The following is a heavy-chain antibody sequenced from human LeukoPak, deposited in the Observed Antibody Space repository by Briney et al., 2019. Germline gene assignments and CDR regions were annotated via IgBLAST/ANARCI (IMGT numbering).Heavy chain of an antibody. V-gene: IGHV1-2*02. D-gene: IGHD2-15*01. J-gene: IGHJ4*02. Sequence: ASVKVSCNASGYTFIDYSIHWVRQAPGQGLEWMGEINPNNGDTNFAPEFQGRVTMTRDTSITTAFMELSSLRYADTAIYYCATHCSGAACFDYWGQGTLVTVSS. CDR1: GYTFIDYS. CDR2: INPNNGDT. CDR3: ATHCSGAACFDY.